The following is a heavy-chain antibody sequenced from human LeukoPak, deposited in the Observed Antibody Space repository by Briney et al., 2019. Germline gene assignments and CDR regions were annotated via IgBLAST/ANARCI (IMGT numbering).Heavy chain of an antibody. Sequence: SETLSLTCAVSGGSISSSNWWSWVRQPPGKGLEWIGEIYHSGSTNYNPSLKSRVTISVDKSKNQFSLKLSSVTAADTAVYYCARGGASPKDARYSSSSTRYGPTAPRYFDYWGQGTLVTVSS. V-gene: IGHV4-4*02. J-gene: IGHJ4*02. CDR1: GGSISSSNW. CDR3: ARGGASPKDARYSSSSTRYGPTAPRYFDY. D-gene: IGHD6-13*01. CDR2: IYHSGST.